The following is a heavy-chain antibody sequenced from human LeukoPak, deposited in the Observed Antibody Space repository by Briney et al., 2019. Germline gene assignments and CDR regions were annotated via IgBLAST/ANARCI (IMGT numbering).Heavy chain of an antibody. D-gene: IGHD3-22*01. CDR3: ARGPYDSTGYETPLAFDI. J-gene: IGHJ3*02. V-gene: IGHV3-21*01. CDR1: GFTFSTYT. Sequence: GGSLRLSCAASGFTFSTYTMNWVSQAPGKGLEWVSTISSSSSYIYYGDSVTGRFTISRDKAKNSLYLQMNSLRAEDTAVYYCARGPYDSTGYETPLAFDIWGQGTMVTVSS. CDR2: ISSSSSYI.